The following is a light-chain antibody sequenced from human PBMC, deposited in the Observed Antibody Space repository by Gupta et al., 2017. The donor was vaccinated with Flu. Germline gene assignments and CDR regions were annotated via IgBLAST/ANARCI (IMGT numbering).Light chain of an antibody. Sequence: EIVLTQSPGTLSLSPGERATPSCRASQSVSSSYLAWYQQKPGQAPRLLIYGASSRATGIPDRFSGSGSGTDFTLTISRLEPEDFAVYYCQQYGSSWWTFGQGTKVEIK. CDR2: GAS. V-gene: IGKV3-20*01. CDR3: QQYGSSWWT. J-gene: IGKJ1*01. CDR1: QSVSSSY.